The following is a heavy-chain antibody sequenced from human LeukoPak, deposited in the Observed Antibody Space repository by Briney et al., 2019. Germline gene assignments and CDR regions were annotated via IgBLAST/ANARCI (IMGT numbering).Heavy chain of an antibody. Sequence: GGSLRLSCAASGFTFSSYAMHWVRQAPGKGLEWVAVISYDGRNKYYADSVKGRFTISRDNSKNTLYLQMNSLRAEDTAVYYCAKGAGSYYYYMDVWGKGTTVTVSS. J-gene: IGHJ6*03. CDR1: GFTFSSYA. CDR2: ISYDGRNK. V-gene: IGHV3-30*04. CDR3: AKGAGSYYYYMDV.